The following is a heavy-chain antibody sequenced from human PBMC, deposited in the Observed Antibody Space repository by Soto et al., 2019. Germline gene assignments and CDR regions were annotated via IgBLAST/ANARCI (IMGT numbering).Heavy chain of an antibody. J-gene: IGHJ6*02. CDR2: INHSGST. CDR3: ARGKGSTSCCPKYYYYYGMDV. Sequence: PSETLSLTCAVYGGSFSGYYWSWIRQPPGKGLEWIGEINHSGSTNYNPSLKSRVNISVDTSKNQFSLKLSSVTAADAAVYYCARGKGSTSCCPKYYYYYGMDVWGQGTTVT. CDR1: GGSFSGYY. V-gene: IGHV4-34*01. D-gene: IGHD2-2*01.